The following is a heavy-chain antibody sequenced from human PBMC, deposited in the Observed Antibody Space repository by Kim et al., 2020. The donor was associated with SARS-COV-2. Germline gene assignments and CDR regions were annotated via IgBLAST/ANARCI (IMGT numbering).Heavy chain of an antibody. D-gene: IGHD6-19*01. CDR1: GFTFSNAW. CDR2: IKSKTDGGTT. J-gene: IGHJ4*02. V-gene: IGHV3-15*01. Sequence: GGSLRLSCAASGFTFSNAWMSWVRQAPGKGLEWVGRIKSKTDGGTTDYAAPVKGRFTISRDDSKNTLYLHMNSLKTEDTAVYYCTTDALNRGWSSGWYPGGTDDWGQGTLVTVSS. CDR3: TTDALNRGWSSGWYPGGTDD.